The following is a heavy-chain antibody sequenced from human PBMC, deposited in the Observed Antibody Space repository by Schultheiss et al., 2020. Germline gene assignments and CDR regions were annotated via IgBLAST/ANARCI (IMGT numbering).Heavy chain of an antibody. CDR1: GGSISSGSYY. Sequence: SETLSLTCTVSGGSISSGSYYWSWIRQPAGKGLEWIGRIYTSGSTNYNPSLKSRVTISVDTSKNQFSLKLSSVSAADTAVYYCARGVIGAATGNWFDPWGQGTPVTVSS. V-gene: IGHV4-61*02. CDR3: ARGVIGAATGNWFDP. CDR2: IYTSGST. D-gene: IGHD2-15*01. J-gene: IGHJ5*02.